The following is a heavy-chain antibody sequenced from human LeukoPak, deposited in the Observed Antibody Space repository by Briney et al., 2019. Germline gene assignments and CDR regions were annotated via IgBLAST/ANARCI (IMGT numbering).Heavy chain of an antibody. V-gene: IGHV4-61*08. CDR2: IYYSGST. Sequence: PSQTLSLTCTVSGGSISSGDYYWSWIRQPPGKGLEWIGYIYYSGSTNYNPSLKSRVTISVDTSKNQFSLKLSSVTAADTAVYYCARDNWYLGYQLGYFDYWGQGTLVTVSS. J-gene: IGHJ4*02. D-gene: IGHD2-2*01. CDR3: ARDNWYLGYQLGYFDY. CDR1: GGSISSGDYY.